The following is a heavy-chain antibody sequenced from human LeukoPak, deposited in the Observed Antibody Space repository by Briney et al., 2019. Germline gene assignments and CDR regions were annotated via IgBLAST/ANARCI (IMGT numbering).Heavy chain of an antibody. Sequence: SETLSLTCAVYGGSFSGYYWSWIRQPPGKGLEWIGEINHSGSTNYNPSLKSRVTISVDTSKNQSSLKLSSVTAADTAVYYCARGRVYCSSTSCPTDYWGQGTLVTVSS. V-gene: IGHV4-34*01. CDR2: INHSGST. CDR1: GGSFSGYY. D-gene: IGHD2-2*01. J-gene: IGHJ4*02. CDR3: ARGRVYCSSTSCPTDY.